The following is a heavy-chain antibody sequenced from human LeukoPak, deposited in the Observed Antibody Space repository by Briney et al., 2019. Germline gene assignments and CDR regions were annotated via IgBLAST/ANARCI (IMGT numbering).Heavy chain of an antibody. CDR3: AKDLDPITVDSCPDY. CDR2: ISYDGSNK. V-gene: IGHV3-30*18. J-gene: IGHJ4*01. Sequence: SGGSLRLSCAASGFTFSSYWMHWVRQAPGKGLEWVAVISYDGSNKYYADSVKGRFTISRDNSKNTLYLQMNSLRAEDTAVYYCAKDLDPITVDSCPDYWGQEPWSPSPQ. CDR1: GFTFSSYW. D-gene: IGHD5-12*01.